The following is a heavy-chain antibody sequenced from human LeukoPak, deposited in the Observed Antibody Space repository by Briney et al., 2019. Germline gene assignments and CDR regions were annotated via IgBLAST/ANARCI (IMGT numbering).Heavy chain of an antibody. CDR1: GGTFSSYA. CDR2: IIPIFGTA. Sequence: SVKVSCKASGGTFSSYAISWVRQAPGQGLEWMGGIIPIFGTANYAQKFQGRVTITTDESTSTAYMELSSLRSEDTAVHYCASSFVRAGGAAAGRRADYWGQGTLVTVSS. D-gene: IGHD6-13*01. V-gene: IGHV1-69*05. CDR3: ASSFVRAGGAAAGRRADY. J-gene: IGHJ4*02.